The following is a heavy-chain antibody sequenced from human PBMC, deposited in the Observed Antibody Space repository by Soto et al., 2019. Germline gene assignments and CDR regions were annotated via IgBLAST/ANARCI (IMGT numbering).Heavy chain of an antibody. Sequence: QVQLVESGGGVVQPGRSLRLSCAASGFTFSRYDMHWVRQAPGKGLEWVAVIWYDGTNKYYADSVKGRFTVSRDNSKDTLYLQMNSLSPEDTAVYYCARVSGRYYASGTYGWHYYHGMDVWGQGPTVTVSS. J-gene: IGHJ6*02. CDR2: IWYDGTNK. CDR1: GFTFSRYD. V-gene: IGHV3-33*01. D-gene: IGHD3-10*01. CDR3: ARVSGRYYASGTYGWHYYHGMDV.